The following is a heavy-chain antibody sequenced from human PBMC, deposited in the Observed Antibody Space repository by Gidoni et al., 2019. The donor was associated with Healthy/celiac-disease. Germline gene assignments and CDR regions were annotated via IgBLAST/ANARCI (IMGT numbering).Heavy chain of an antibody. Sequence: QVQLQESCPGLVKPSQTLSLTCTVSGGPISSGGYYWSWIRQHPGKGLEWIGYIYYSGSTYYNPSLKSRVTISVDTSKNQFSLKLSSVTAADTAVYYCARDYDSSGYYFGSFDYWGQGTLVTVSS. CDR2: IYYSGST. CDR3: ARDYDSSGYYFGSFDY. CDR1: GGPISSGGYY. D-gene: IGHD3-22*01. J-gene: IGHJ4*02. V-gene: IGHV4-31*03.